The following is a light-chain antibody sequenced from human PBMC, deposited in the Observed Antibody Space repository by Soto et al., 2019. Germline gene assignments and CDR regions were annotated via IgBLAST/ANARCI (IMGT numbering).Light chain of an antibody. CDR3: QQRMDWPIT. CDR1: QTVRNNY. Sequence: EIVLTQSPDTLSLSPGERPTLSCRASQTVRNNYLAWYQQKPGQAPRLLIYGASNRATGIPAKFSGCGSGTDFTLTIDSLESEELAVYYCQQRMDWPITFGLGTKVDIK. CDR2: GAS. V-gene: IGKV3-11*01. J-gene: IGKJ3*01.